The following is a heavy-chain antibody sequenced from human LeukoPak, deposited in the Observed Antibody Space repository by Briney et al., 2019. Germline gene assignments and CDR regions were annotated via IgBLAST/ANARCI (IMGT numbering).Heavy chain of an antibody. V-gene: IGHV3-48*02. CDR2: ISSGSNSI. CDR3: ARGPSNRHFDY. J-gene: IGHJ4*02. D-gene: IGHD2/OR15-2a*01. CDR1: GFTFRSYS. Sequence: AGSLRLSCAASGFTFRSYSMDWVRQAPGKGLEWVSHISSGSNSINYADSVKGRFTISRDNAKNSLLLQMNSLRDEDTAVYYCARGPSNRHFDYGGQGTLVTVSP.